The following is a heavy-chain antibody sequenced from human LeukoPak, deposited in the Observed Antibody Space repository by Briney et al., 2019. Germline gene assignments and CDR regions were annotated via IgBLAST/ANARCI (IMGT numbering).Heavy chain of an antibody. CDR3: ARAMAPITGAFDY. Sequence: PGGSLRLSCAASGFTFSDYYMSWIRQAPGKGLEWVSYISSSGSTIYYADSVKGRLTISRDNAKNSLYLQMNSLRAEDTAVYYCARAMAPITGAFDYWGQGTLVTVSS. J-gene: IGHJ4*02. CDR2: ISSSGSTI. D-gene: IGHD1-14*01. V-gene: IGHV3-11*01. CDR1: GFTFSDYY.